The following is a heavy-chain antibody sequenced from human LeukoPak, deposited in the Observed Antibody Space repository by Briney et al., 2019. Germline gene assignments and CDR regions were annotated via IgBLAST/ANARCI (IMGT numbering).Heavy chain of an antibody. Sequence: GGSLRLSCAASGFTFTTYGMHWVRQAPGKGLEWVACIYPDGTNKDYADSVKGRFTISRDNSKNTLYLQMNSLRAEDTAVYYCARDPDGGIGSYGADAFDIWGQGTMVTVSS. CDR1: GFTFTTYG. D-gene: IGHD3-10*01. CDR2: IYPDGTNK. V-gene: IGHV3-30*12. CDR3: ARDPDGGIGSYGADAFDI. J-gene: IGHJ3*02.